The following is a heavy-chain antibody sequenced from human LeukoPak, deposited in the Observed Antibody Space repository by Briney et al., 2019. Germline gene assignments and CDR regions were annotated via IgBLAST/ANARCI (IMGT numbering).Heavy chain of an antibody. D-gene: IGHD2-15*01. V-gene: IGHV3-20*04. CDR1: GFTFDDYG. CDR3: ARGGVYCSGGSCSLRGSDAFDI. CDR2: INWNGGST. Sequence: PGGSLRLSCAASGFTFDDYGMSWVRQAPGKGLEWVSGINWNGGSTGYADSVKGRFTISRDNAKNSLYLQMNSLRAEDTALYYCARGGVYCSGGSCSLRGSDAFDIWGQGTMVTVSS. J-gene: IGHJ3*02.